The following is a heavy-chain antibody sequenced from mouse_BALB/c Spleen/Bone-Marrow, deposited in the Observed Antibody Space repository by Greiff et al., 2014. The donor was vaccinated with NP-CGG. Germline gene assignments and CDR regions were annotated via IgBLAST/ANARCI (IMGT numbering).Heavy chain of an antibody. Sequence: VQLQQSGPELEKPGASVKISCKASGYSFTGYSLNWGKLSSGKSLEWIGKIDPYYGDTGYNQKFKDKATLTVDKSSSTAYMHLKGLTSEDSAVYYCVRGGYDVGTFAYWGQGTLVTVSA. CDR2: IDPYYGDT. CDR1: GYSFTGYS. CDR3: VRGGYDVGTFAY. D-gene: IGHD2-14*01. V-gene: IGHV1-39*01. J-gene: IGHJ3*01.